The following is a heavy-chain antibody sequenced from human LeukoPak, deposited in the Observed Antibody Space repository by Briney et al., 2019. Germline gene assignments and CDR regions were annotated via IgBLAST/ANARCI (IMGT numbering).Heavy chain of an antibody. CDR2: ISSDGSNK. J-gene: IGHJ6*02. V-gene: IGHV3-30*18. D-gene: IGHD5-18*01. Sequence: GGSLRLSCAASGFTFSSFAMRWVRQAPGRGLEWVAVISSDGSNKYYADSIKGRLTISRDNSRNTLFLQMNGLRAEDTAVYYCANQIKYSYGRRDYYGLDVWGRRTTVTVSS. CDR1: GFTFSSFA. CDR3: ANQIKYSYGRRDYYGLDV.